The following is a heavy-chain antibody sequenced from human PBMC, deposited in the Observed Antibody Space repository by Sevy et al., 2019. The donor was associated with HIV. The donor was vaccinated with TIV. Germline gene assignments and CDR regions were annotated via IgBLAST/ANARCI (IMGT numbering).Heavy chain of an antibody. J-gene: IGHJ6*02. CDR3: AREYSSSETLHV. D-gene: IGHD6-13*01. CDR2: IHSSGST. V-gene: IGHV4-59*01. Sequence: SETLSLTCTVSGGSIHNSYWSWIRQSPGKGLEWIGYIHSSGSTNGNPSLKGRVTISVDTSKNQFSLNLKSDTAADSGIYYCAREYSSSETLHVWGQGTTVTVSS. CDR1: GGSIHNSY.